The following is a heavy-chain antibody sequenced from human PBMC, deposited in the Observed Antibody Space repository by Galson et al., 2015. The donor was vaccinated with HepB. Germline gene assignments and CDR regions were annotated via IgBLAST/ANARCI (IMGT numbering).Heavy chain of an antibody. CDR1: GFTFSSYS. CDR3: AREGYCSSTSCYYLSYYYYGMDV. Sequence: SLRLSCAASGFTFSSYSMNWVRQAPGKGLEWVSSISSSSSYIYYADSVKGRFTISRDNAKNSLYLQMNSLRAEDTAVYYCAREGYCSSTSCYYLSYYYYGMDVWGQGTTVTVSS. CDR2: ISSSSSYI. J-gene: IGHJ6*02. D-gene: IGHD2-2*01. V-gene: IGHV3-21*01.